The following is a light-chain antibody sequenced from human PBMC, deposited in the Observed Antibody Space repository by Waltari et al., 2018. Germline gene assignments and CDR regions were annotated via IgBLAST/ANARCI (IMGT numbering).Light chain of an antibody. CDR2: YVR. V-gene: IGLV2-14*03. CDR3: NSYTGSSSWV. J-gene: IGLJ3*02. CDR1: NSDVGFYNY. Sequence: QSALTQPASVSGSPGQSITISCTGTNSDVGFYNYVSWYQQHPGKAPKLLIYYVRVRASGVYNRFSGSKSGHTASLTISGLQAEDEAEYYCNSYTGSSSWVFGGGTRLTVL.